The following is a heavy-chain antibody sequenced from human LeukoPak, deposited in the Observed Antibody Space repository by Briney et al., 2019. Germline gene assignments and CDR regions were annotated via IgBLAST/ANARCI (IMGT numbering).Heavy chain of an antibody. D-gene: IGHD3-22*01. Sequence: GASVKVSCKASGYTFTSYYMHWVRQAPGQGLEWMGIINPSGGSTSCAQKFQGRVTMTRDTSTSTVYMELSSLRSEDTAVYYCARLLDDSSGYYFYYFDYWGQGTLVTVSS. CDR3: ARLLDDSSGYYFYYFDY. CDR1: GYTFTSYY. CDR2: INPSGGST. J-gene: IGHJ4*02. V-gene: IGHV1-46*01.